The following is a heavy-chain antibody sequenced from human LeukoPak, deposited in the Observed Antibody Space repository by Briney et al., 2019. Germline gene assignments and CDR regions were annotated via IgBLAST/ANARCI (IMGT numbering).Heavy chain of an antibody. CDR2: INHSGST. D-gene: IGHD3-10*01. V-gene: IGHV4-34*01. J-gene: IGHJ5*02. CDR3: ARYRSYYGSGSYYMRWLGP. CDR1: GGSFSGYY. Sequence: PSETLSLTCAVYGGSFSGYYWTWIRQPPGKGLEWTGEINHSGSTNYNPSLKSRVTISVDTSKNEFSLKLSSVTAADTAVYYCARYRSYYGSGSYYMRWLGPWGQGTLVTVSS.